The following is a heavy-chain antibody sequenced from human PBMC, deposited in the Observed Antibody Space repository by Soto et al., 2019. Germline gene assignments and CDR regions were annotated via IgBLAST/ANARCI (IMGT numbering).Heavy chain of an antibody. J-gene: IGHJ4*02. Sequence: KLSETLSLTCTVSSGSITRGDYYWSWIRQPPGKGLEYIGYIYYSGSTYYNPSLKSRVIISVDTSRSQFSLELSSVTAADTAVFYCARGRGGGLNSYYFDNWGQGTLVTVSS. CDR2: IYYSGST. CDR3: ARGRGGGLNSYYFDN. V-gene: IGHV4-30-4*01. CDR1: SGSITRGDYY. D-gene: IGHD3-16*01.